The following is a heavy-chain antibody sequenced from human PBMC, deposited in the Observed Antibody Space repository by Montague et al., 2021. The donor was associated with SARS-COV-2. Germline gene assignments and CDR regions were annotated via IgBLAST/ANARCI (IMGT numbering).Heavy chain of an antibody. CDR3: VTHIRGKWFDP. Sequence: SGAEVKKPGESLEISCKGSGYNFATYWIGWVRQMPGKGLNWVGIIDAGDSDTRYSPSFQGHVSISVDKSISTAYLQWSSLKASDTAIYYCVTHIRGKWFDPWGQGTLVTVSS. J-gene: IGHJ5*02. V-gene: IGHV5-51*01. CDR1: GYNFATYW. CDR2: IDAGDSDT.